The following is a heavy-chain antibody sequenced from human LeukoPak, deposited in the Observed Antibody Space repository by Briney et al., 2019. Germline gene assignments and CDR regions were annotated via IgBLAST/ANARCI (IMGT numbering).Heavy chain of an antibody. CDR1: GFTFSSYA. V-gene: IGHV3-23*01. Sequence: GGSLRLSCAASGFTFSSYAMSWVRQAPGKGLEWVSAISGSGGSTYYADSVKGRFTISRDNSKNTLYLQMNSLRAEDAAVYYCASTRTGRGSSGYVVYWGQGALVTVSS. J-gene: IGHJ4*02. CDR3: ASTRTGRGSSGYVVY. CDR2: ISGSGGST. D-gene: IGHD3-22*01.